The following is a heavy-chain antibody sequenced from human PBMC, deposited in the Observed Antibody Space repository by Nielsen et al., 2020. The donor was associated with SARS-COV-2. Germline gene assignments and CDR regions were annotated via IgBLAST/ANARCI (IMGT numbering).Heavy chain of an antibody. CDR1: GFTFSSYS. CDR3: ARPDGYSYDPSKVPFDY. J-gene: IGHJ4*02. V-gene: IGHV3-48*02. CDR2: ISSSSSTI. D-gene: IGHD5-18*01. Sequence: GESLKISCAASGFTFSSYSMNWVRQAPGKGLEWVLYISSSSSTIYYADSVKGRFTISRDNAKNSLYLQMNSLRDEDTAVYYCARPDGYSYDPSKVPFDYWGQGTLVTVSS.